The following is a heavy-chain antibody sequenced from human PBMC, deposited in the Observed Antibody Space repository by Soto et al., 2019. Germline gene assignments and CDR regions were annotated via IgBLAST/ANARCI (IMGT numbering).Heavy chain of an antibody. CDR3: ARIRRYGYGLDV. V-gene: IGHV3-23*01. D-gene: IGHD1-1*01. CDR1: GFPLSTYG. J-gene: IGHJ6*02. Sequence: EVQLLESGGGLVQPGGSLRLSCAASGFPLSTYGMTWVRQAPGKGLEWVSAITGTGGNTYYVDSVKGRFTSSRDNSKNMLYLQWNSLRVEDTTVYNFARIRRYGYGLDVLGPGTTVTVSS. CDR2: ITGTGGNT.